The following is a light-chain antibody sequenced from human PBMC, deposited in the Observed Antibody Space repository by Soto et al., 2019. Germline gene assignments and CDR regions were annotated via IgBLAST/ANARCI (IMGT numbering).Light chain of an antibody. CDR2: HVT. V-gene: IGLV2-14*03. J-gene: IGLJ1*01. CDR1: SSDVGGYKY. CDR3: CALTTSHTYV. Sequence: QSALTQPASVSGSPGQSITISCTGTSSDVGGYKYVSWYQHDPGKAPKLMIYHVTYRPSGVSNRYSGSKSGNSASLTISRLQADDEADYYCCALTTSHTYVFGSGTKVTVL.